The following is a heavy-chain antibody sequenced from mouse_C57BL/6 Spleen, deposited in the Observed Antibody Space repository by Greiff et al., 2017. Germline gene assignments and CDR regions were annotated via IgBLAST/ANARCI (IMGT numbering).Heavy chain of an antibody. J-gene: IGHJ2*01. CDR2: ISSGSSTI. Sequence: EVQLVESGGGLVKPGGSLKLSCAASGFTFSDYGMHWVRQAPETGLEWVAYISSGSSTIYYADTVKGRFPISRDKAKNTLFLQMTSLRSEDTAMYYCARNYYGSSPFDYWGQGTTLTVSS. V-gene: IGHV5-17*01. CDR1: GFTFSDYG. D-gene: IGHD1-1*01. CDR3: ARNYYGSSPFDY.